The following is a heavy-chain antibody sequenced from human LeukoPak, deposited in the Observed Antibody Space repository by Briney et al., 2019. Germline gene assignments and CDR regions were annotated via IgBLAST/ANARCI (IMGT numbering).Heavy chain of an antibody. CDR2: ISSSGDTT. Sequence: GGSLRLSCAASGFTFSSYAMTWVRQAPGKGLEWVSAISSSGDTTYYADSVKGRFTISRDNSKNTLYLQMNSLRAEDTAVYYCAKDSGRITIFGVVTNFDYWGQGTLVTVSS. CDR1: GFTFSSYA. V-gene: IGHV3-23*01. J-gene: IGHJ4*02. D-gene: IGHD3-3*01. CDR3: AKDSGRITIFGVVTNFDY.